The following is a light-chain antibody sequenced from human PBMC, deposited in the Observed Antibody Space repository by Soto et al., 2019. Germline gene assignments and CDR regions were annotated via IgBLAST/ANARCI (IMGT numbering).Light chain of an antibody. V-gene: IGLV1-44*01. CDR1: SSNIGSNV. J-gene: IGLJ3*02. Sequence: QSVLTQPPSTYGTPGQRVTISCFGRSSNIGSNVLNWYQQLPGTAPKLLIYSNTQRPSGVPDRFSGSKSGTSASLAISGLHSEDEADYYCAAWDDRLNGPVFGGGTKVTVL. CDR3: AAWDDRLNGPV. CDR2: SNT.